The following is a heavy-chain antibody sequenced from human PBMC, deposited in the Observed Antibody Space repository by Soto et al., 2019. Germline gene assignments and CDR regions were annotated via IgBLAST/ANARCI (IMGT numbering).Heavy chain of an antibody. Sequence: PSETLSLTCTVSGGSISSGGYYWSWIRQHPGKGLEWIGYIYYSGSTYYNPSLKSRVTISVDTSKNQFSLKLSSVTAADTAVYYCARDTHYDFWSGSAYGMDVWGQGTTVTVSS. CDR1: GGSISSGGYY. V-gene: IGHV4-31*03. CDR3: ARDTHYDFWSGSAYGMDV. D-gene: IGHD3-3*01. CDR2: IYYSGST. J-gene: IGHJ6*02.